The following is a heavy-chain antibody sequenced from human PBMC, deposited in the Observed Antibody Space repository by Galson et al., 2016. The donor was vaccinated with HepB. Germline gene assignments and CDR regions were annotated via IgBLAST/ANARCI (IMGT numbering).Heavy chain of an antibody. D-gene: IGHD6-19*01. CDR3: ARDRRQSYYYYMDV. CDR2: ISYDGSEK. J-gene: IGHJ6*03. Sequence: SLRLSCAASGLTFSSYAMHWVRQAPGKGLEWVAVISYDGSEKYYADSVKGRFTISRDNSKNTMYLQMNSLRAEDTAVYYCARDRRQSYYYYMDVWGKGTTVTVS. V-gene: IGHV3-30-3*01. CDR1: GLTFSSYA.